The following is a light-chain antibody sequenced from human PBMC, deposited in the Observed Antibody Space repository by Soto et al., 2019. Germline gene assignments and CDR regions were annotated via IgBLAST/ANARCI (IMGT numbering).Light chain of an antibody. CDR1: QSLLHSNGYNY. CDR2: LGS. V-gene: IGKV2-28*01. CDR3: MQARQTLCT. J-gene: IGKJ2*02. Sequence: DIVMTQSPLSLPVTPGEPASISCRSSQSLLHSNGYNYLDWYLQKPGQSPQLLIYLGSNRSSGVPDRFSGIGSGTDFTLKISRVEAEDVGVYYCMQARQTLCTFGQGTKLEIK.